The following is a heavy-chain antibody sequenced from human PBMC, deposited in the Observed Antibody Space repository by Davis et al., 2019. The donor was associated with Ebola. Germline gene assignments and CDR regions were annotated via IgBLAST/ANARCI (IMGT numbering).Heavy chain of an antibody. CDR1: GFTFSSYA. V-gene: IGHV3-30-3*01. J-gene: IGHJ6*03. CDR3: AREGILWFGELLDYYYYYMDV. D-gene: IGHD3-10*01. CDR2: ISYDGSNK. Sequence: GESLKISCAASGFTFSSYAMHWVRQAPGKGLEWVAVISYDGSNKYYADSVKGRFTISRDNSKNTLYLQMNSLRAEDTAVYYCAREGILWFGELLDYYYYYMDVWGKGTTVTVSS.